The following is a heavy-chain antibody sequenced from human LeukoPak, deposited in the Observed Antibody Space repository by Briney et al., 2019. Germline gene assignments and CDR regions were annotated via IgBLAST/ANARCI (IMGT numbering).Heavy chain of an antibody. CDR1: GGSISSSSYY. CDR3: ARGAYYYDSSGYYHYPIFDY. V-gene: IGHV4-39*07. D-gene: IGHD3-22*01. CDR2: IYYSGST. Sequence: SETLSLTCTVSGGSISSSSYYWGWIRQPPGKGLQWIGSIYYSGSTYYNPSLKSRVTISVDTSKNQFSLKLSSVTAADTAVYYCARGAYYYDSSGYYHYPIFDYWGQGTLVTVSS. J-gene: IGHJ4*02.